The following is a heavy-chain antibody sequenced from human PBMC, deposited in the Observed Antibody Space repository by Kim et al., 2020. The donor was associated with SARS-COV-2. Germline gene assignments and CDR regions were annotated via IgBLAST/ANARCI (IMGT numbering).Heavy chain of an antibody. D-gene: IGHD6-13*01. CDR3: GAYSSSRGVN. Sequence: GGSLRLSCAASGFTISNYWMNWFRQAPGKGLVWVSNINTDGSTTDYADSVKGRFTISRDNAKNTLYLEMNSLRDEDTAVYYCGAYSSSRGVNWGQGTLVTVSS. V-gene: IGHV3-74*01. CDR1: GFTISNYW. J-gene: IGHJ4*02. CDR2: INTDGSTT.